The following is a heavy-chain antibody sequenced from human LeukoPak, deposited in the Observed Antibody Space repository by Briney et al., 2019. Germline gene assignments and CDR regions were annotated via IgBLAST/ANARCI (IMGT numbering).Heavy chain of an antibody. CDR1: GGTFSSYA. V-gene: IGHV1-69*04. Sequence: PVKVSCKASGGTFSSYAISWVRQAPGQGLEWMGRIIPIFGIANYARKFQGRVTITADKSTSTAYMELSSLRSEDTAVYYCAREEGLFVVVPAAPNWFDPWGQGTLVTVSS. CDR3: AREEGLFVVVPAAPNWFDP. J-gene: IGHJ5*02. D-gene: IGHD2-2*01. CDR2: IIPIFGIA.